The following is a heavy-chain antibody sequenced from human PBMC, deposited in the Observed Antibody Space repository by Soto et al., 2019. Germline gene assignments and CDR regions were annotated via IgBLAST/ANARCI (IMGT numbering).Heavy chain of an antibody. D-gene: IGHD3-10*01. CDR2: ISAYNGNT. J-gene: IGHJ3*02. Sequence: ASVKVSCKASGYTFTSYGISWVRQAPGQGLEWMGWISAYNGNTNYAQKLQGRVTMTTDTSTSTAYMELRSLRSDDTAVYYCARDPNFYGSGSYQQADAFDIWGQGTMVTVSS. CDR1: GYTFTSYG. CDR3: ARDPNFYGSGSYQQADAFDI. V-gene: IGHV1-18*01.